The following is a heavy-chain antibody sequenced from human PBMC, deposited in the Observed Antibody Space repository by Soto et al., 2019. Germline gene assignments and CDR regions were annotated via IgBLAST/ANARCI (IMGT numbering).Heavy chain of an antibody. D-gene: IGHD3-3*01. CDR1: GYIFTAYS. CDR2: INPGAGYT. CDR3: ARYKNTGDNYTYYEPGGFFPF. V-gene: IGHV1-46*01. J-gene: IGHJ1*01. Sequence: QVLLVQSGAEVKKPGTSVKLSCKASGYIFTAYSMHWVRQAPGQGPQWMRVINPGAGYTKYAQKSQVRVTMTVDPSTNTVYLALRRLRSADTAGDYCARYKNTGDNYTYYEPGGFFPFRGKGTLITVSS.